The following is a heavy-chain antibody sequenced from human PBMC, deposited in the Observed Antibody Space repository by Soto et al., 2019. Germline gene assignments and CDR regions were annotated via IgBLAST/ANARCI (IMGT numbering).Heavy chain of an antibody. CDR1: GDSISSYY. D-gene: IGHD4-4*01. V-gene: IGHV4-59*01. Sequence: SETLSLTCTFSGDSISSYYWSWIRQPPGKGLEWIGYIHYSGSSHYNPSLKSRLTMSVDRSKNQFSLKLSSVTAADTAVYYCASSYGNACYPYWGKGTLVTVSP. CDR2: IHYSGSS. CDR3: ASSYGNACYPY. J-gene: IGHJ4*02.